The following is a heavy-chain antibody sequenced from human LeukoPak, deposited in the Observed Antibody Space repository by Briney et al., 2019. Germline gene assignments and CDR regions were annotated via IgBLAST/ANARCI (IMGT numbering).Heavy chain of an antibody. CDR2: INHSGST. J-gene: IGHJ5*02. CDR3: ARERSSSWNQYNWFDP. V-gene: IGHV4-34*01. Sequence: SETLSLTCAVYGGSFSGYYWSWIRQPPGKGLEWIGEINHSGSTNYNPSLKSRVTISVDTSKNQFSLKLGSVTAADTAVYYCARERSSSWNQYNWFDPWGQGTLVTVSS. D-gene: IGHD6-13*01. CDR1: GGSFSGYY.